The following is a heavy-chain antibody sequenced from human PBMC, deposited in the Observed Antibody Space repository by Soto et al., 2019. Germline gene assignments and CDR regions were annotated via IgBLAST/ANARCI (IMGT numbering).Heavy chain of an antibody. J-gene: IGHJ4*02. CDR2: ISGGGDAT. V-gene: IGHV3-23*01. Sequence: EVQLLESGGGLVQPGGSLRLSCAASGFTFGNYASSWIRQTPGKRLEWVSVISGGGDATYYPDSVKGRFTTSRDNSKNTGYLQMNGLRAESTAVYYCAKKSLGAITWPALYYFGYWGQGTLVTVSS. CDR3: AKKSLGAITWPALYYFGY. CDR1: GFTFGNYA. D-gene: IGHD6-19*01.